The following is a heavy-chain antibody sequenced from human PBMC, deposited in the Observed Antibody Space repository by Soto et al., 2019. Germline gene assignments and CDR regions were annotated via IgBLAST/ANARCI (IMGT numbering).Heavy chain of an antibody. D-gene: IGHD3-22*01. Sequence: GASVKVSCKASGYTFTGYYMHWVRQAPGQGLEWMGWINPNSGGTNYAQKFQGWVTMTRDTSISTAYMELSRLRSDGTAVYYCARETKKRGVVVITSRGGAFDIWRQGPMVTVS. CDR3: ARETKKRGVVVITSRGGAFDI. CDR2: INPNSGGT. J-gene: IGHJ3*02. CDR1: GYTFTGYY. V-gene: IGHV1-2*04.